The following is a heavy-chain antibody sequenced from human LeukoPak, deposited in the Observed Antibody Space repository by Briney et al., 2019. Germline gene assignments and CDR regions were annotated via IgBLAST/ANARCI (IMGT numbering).Heavy chain of an antibody. V-gene: IGHV1-2*02. CDR3: ARDQSGFYGSEQGLGWFDY. CDR2: INPNSDGT. Sequence: GASVRVSCKASGYTFTAYYLHWVRQSPGQGLEWMGWINPNSDGTNYAQNLQGRVTMTTDTSTSTAYMELRSLRSDDTAVYYCARDQSGFYGSEQGLGWFDYWGQGTLVTVSS. CDR1: GYTFTAYY. D-gene: IGHD3-10*01. J-gene: IGHJ4*02.